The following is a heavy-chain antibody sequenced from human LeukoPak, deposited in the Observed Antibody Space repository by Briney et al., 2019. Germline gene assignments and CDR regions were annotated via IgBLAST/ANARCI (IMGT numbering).Heavy chain of an antibody. CDR1: GFTFSSYG. J-gene: IGHJ4*02. CDR3: ARLSKGD. D-gene: IGHD3-16*02. CDR2: IWHDGSNK. Sequence: GRSLRLSCAASGFTFSSYGMYWVRQAPGRGLEWVAVIWHDGSNKYYADSVKGRFTISRDNSKNTLFLQMNSLRAEGTAVYYCARLSKGDWGQGTLVTVSS. V-gene: IGHV3-33*01.